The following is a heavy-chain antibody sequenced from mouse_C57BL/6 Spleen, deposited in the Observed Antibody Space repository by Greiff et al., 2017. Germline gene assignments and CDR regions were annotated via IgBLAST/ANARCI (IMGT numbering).Heavy chain of an antibody. CDR1: GFTFTDYY. Sequence: DVMLVESGGGLVQPGGSLSLSCAASGFTFTDYYMSWVRQPPGKALEWLGFIRNKANGYTTEYSASVKGRFTISRDNSQSILYLQMNSLRAEDSATYYCARYNGGYGSFDYWGQGTSVTVSS. CDR2: IRNKANGYTT. J-gene: IGHJ4*01. V-gene: IGHV7-3*01. CDR3: ARYNGGYGSFDY. D-gene: IGHD2-3*01.